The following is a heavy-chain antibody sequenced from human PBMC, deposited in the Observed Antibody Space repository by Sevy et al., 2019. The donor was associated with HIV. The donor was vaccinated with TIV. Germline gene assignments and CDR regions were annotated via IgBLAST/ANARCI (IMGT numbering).Heavy chain of an antibody. Sequence: GGSLRLSCAASGFTFSSYGMHWVRQAPGKGLEWVAFIRYDGSNKYYADSVKGRFTISRDNSKNTLYLQMNSLRAEDTAVYYCAKYGGYSSSSFIDYWGQGTLVTVSS. J-gene: IGHJ4*02. D-gene: IGHD6-6*01. CDR2: IRYDGSNK. CDR3: AKYGGYSSSSFIDY. V-gene: IGHV3-30*02. CDR1: GFTFSSYG.